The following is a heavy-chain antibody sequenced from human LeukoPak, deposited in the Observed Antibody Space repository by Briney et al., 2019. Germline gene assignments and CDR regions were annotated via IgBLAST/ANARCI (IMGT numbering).Heavy chain of an antibody. CDR1: GFTFSSYN. CDR2: ISSSSSYI. CDR3: ARLGAYFDYGDY. J-gene: IGHJ4*02. D-gene: IGHD4-17*01. Sequence: PGGSLRLSCAASGFTFSSYNRNWVRQPPGKGLEGVSSISSSSSYIYYAVSVKGRYTISRDNDKNSLYLQMNSLRAEDTAVYYCARLGAYFDYGDYWGQGTLVTVSS. V-gene: IGHV3-21*01.